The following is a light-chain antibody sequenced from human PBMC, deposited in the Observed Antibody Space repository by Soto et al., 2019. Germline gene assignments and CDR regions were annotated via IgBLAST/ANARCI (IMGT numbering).Light chain of an antibody. V-gene: IGKV3-11*01. CDR1: QSVNSN. Sequence: EIVLTQSPGTLSLSPGERATLSCRASQSVNSNLAWYQQKPGQAPRLLISDASNRATGIPARFSGSGSETDFTLTISSLEPEDSAVYYCQQRSNWPSLTFGGGTKVDIK. CDR3: QQRSNWPSLT. CDR2: DAS. J-gene: IGKJ4*01.